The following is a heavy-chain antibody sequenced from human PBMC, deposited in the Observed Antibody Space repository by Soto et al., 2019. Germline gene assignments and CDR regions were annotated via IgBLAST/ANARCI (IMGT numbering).Heavy chain of an antibody. V-gene: IGHV4-31*03. J-gene: IGHJ4*02. CDR2: IYYSGST. CDR3: ARADSYYDYIWRSYRYRYLDY. D-gene: IGHD3-16*02. Sequence: SETLSLTCTVSGGSISSGGYYWSWIRQHPGKGLEWIGYIYYSGSTYYNPSLKSRVTISVDTSKNQFSLKLSSVTAADTAVYYCARADSYYDYIWRSYRYRYLDYWGQGTLVTVSS. CDR1: GGSISSGGYY.